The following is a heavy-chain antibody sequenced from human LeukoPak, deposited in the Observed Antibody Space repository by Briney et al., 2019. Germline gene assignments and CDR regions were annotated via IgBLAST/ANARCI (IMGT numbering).Heavy chain of an antibody. CDR3: ARDGSVAGPDY. V-gene: IGHV3-74*01. J-gene: IGHJ4*02. CDR1: GFTFSSYW. D-gene: IGHD6-19*01. Sequence: GGSLGLSCAASGFTFSSYWMHWVRQAPGKGLVWVSRINSDGSSTSYADSVKGRFTISRDNAKNTLYLQMNSLRAEDTAVYYCARDGSVAGPDYWGQGTLVTVSS. CDR2: INSDGSST.